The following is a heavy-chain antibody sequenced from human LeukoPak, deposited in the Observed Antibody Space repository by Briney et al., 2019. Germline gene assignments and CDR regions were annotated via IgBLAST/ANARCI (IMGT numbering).Heavy chain of an antibody. Sequence: GGSLRLSCAASEFTFNTYTMHWVRQAPGKGLEWVAAISYDGSNTYSADSVKGRFTISRDNSKNTLYLQMNNVRAEDTAVYYCAKASIYYYMDVWGRGTTVTVS. CDR1: EFTFNTYT. CDR2: ISYDGSNT. D-gene: IGHD2/OR15-2a*01. J-gene: IGHJ6*03. CDR3: AKASIYYYMDV. V-gene: IGHV3-30-3*01.